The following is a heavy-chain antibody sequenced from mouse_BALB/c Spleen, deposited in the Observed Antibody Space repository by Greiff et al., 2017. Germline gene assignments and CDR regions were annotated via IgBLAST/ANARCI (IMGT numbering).Heavy chain of an antibody. J-gene: IGHJ3*01. V-gene: IGHV3-2*02. D-gene: IGHD1-2*01. CDR3: ARGTLYYGWGY. CDR1: GYSITSDYA. CDR2: ISYSGST. Sequence: EVKLQESGPGLVKPSQSLSLTCTVTGYSITSDYAWNWIRQFPGNKLEWMGYISYSGSTSYNPSLKSRISITRDTSKNQFFLQLNSVTTEDTATYYCARGTLYYGWGYWGQGTLVTVSA.